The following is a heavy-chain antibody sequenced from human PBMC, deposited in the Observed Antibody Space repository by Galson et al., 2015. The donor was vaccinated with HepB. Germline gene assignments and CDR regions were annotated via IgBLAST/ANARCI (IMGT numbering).Heavy chain of an antibody. CDR2: LFWDDDK. CDR1: GFSLSTNGVG. D-gene: IGHD3-10*01. CDR3: ARIWFADFYFDI. Sequence: PALVKPTQTLTLTCSLSGFSLSTNGVGVGWIRQPPGKALEWLGHLFWDDDKRYSPSLKTRVTISKDASKNQVVLSLTKMDPVDTGTYYCARIWFADFYFDIWGQGSLVTVSS. J-gene: IGHJ4*02. V-gene: IGHV2-5*02.